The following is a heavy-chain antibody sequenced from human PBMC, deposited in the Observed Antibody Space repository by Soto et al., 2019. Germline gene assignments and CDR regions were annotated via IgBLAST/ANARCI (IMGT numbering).Heavy chain of an antibody. V-gene: IGHV3-74*01. CDR1: GFTFNNKW. Sequence: GGSLRLSCTASGFTFNNKWMHWVRQAPGKGLVWLSRIDGAAATTNYADSVKGRFTISRDNAKNIVFLHVNGLTDEDTAVYYCARGGAMGVDYWGQGALVTVSS. CDR2: IDGAAATT. CDR3: ARGGAMGVDY. D-gene: IGHD1-26*01. J-gene: IGHJ4*02.